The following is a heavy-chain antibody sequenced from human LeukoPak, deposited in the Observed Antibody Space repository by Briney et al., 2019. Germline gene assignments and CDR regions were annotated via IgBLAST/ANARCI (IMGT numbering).Heavy chain of an antibody. CDR2: INPNNGGT. D-gene: IGHD3-22*01. Sequence: GSVKVSCKASGYTFTGYYMHWVRQAPGQGLEWMGWINPNNGGTNYAQKFQGRVTMTRDTSISTAYMELSRLRSDDTAVYYCAREPMIVNAFDIWGQGTMVTVSS. CDR1: GYTFTGYY. V-gene: IGHV1-2*02. CDR3: AREPMIVNAFDI. J-gene: IGHJ3*02.